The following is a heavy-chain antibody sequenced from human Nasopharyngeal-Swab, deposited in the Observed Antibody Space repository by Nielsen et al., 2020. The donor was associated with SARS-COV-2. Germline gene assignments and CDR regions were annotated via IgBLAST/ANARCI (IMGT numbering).Heavy chain of an antibody. CDR1: GFTFSSYW. D-gene: IGHD5-18*01. Sequence: GESLKISCAASGFTFSSYWMHWVRQAPGKGLAWVSRINSDGSRTSYADSVKGRFTISRDNAKNTLYLQMNSLRAEDTAVYYCSRDPFGAMVDYFDYWGQGTLVTVSS. CDR2: INSDGSRT. J-gene: IGHJ4*02. V-gene: IGHV3-74*01. CDR3: SRDPFGAMVDYFDY.